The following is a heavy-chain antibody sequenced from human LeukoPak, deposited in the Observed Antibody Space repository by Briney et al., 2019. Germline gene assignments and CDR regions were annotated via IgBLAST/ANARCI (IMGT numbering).Heavy chain of an antibody. CDR2: IYTSGST. D-gene: IGHD2-2*01. CDR3: AREASRYCSSTSCYWSSWGGPYFDY. V-gene: IGHV4-61*02. J-gene: IGHJ4*02. CDR1: GGSISSGSYY. Sequence: PSQTLSLTCTVSGGSISSGSYYWSWIRQPAGKGLEWIGRIYTSGSTNYNPSLTSRVTISVDTSKNQFSLKLSSVTAADTAVYYCAREASRYCSSTSCYWSSWGGPYFDYWGQGTLVTVSS.